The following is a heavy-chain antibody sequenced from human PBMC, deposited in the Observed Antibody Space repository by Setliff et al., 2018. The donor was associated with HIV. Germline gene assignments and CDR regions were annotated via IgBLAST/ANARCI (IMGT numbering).Heavy chain of an antibody. CDR2: IHYSGIT. J-gene: IGHJ4*02. Sequence: SETLSLTCTVSGGSISSNDYYWDWIRQPPGKGLEWIGSIHYSGITYCNPSLKSRVTISVDTSKNQFSLKLSSVTAADTAVYYCARLPISMVRGVISYFDYWGQGTLVTVSS. D-gene: IGHD3-10*01. V-gene: IGHV4-39*01. CDR1: GGSISSNDYY. CDR3: ARLPISMVRGVISYFDY.